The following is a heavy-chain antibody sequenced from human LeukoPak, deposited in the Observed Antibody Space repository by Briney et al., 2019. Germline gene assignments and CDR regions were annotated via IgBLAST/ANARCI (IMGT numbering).Heavy chain of an antibody. CDR2: ISYDGSNK. J-gene: IGHJ3*02. CDR1: GFTFSSYA. CDR3: ARDTDYYDSSGYYYGAFDI. Sequence: GGSLRLSCAASGFTFSSYAMHWVRQAPGKGLEWVAVISYDGSNKYYADSVKGRFTISRDNSKNTLYLQTNSLRAEDTAVYYCARDTDYYDSSGYYYGAFDIWGQGTMVTVSS. V-gene: IGHV3-30-3*01. D-gene: IGHD3-22*01.